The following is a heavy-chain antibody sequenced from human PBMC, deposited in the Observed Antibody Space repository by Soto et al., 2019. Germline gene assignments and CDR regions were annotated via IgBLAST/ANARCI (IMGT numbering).Heavy chain of an antibody. V-gene: IGHV3-74*01. D-gene: IGHD2-21*02. CDR3: ARGDKGAFDM. CDR2: IHSDGSST. CDR1: GFTFSYYW. Sequence: EVQLVESGGGLVQPGGSLRLSCAASGFTFSYYWMHWVRPAPGQGLVWVSRIHSDGSSTTYADSVKGRFTISRDNAKNTLYRQMNSLRAEDKDVYYCARGDKGAFDMWGQGTMVSVSS. J-gene: IGHJ3*02.